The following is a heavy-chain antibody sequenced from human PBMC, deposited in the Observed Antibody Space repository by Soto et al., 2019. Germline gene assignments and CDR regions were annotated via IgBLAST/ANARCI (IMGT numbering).Heavy chain of an antibody. CDR3: ARGEANYYDSSGYLDY. V-gene: IGHV3-30-3*01. Sequence: GGSLRLSCAASGFTFSSYAMHWVRQAPGKGLEWVAVISYDGSNKYYADSVKGRFTISRDNSKNTLYLQMNSLRAEDTAVYYCARGEANYYDSSGYLDYWGQGTLVTVSS. J-gene: IGHJ4*02. CDR1: GFTFSSYA. D-gene: IGHD3-22*01. CDR2: ISYDGSNK.